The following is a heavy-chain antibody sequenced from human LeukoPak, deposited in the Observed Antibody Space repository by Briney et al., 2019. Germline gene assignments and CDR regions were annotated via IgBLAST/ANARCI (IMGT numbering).Heavy chain of an antibody. CDR3: ARAKHGSISAVTSGLDY. D-gene: IGHD4-17*01. Sequence: GESLKISCKGSGYSFTSYWIGWVRQMPGKGLEWMGIIYPGDSDTRYSPSLQGQVTISADKSISTAYLQWSSLKASDTAMYYCARAKHGSISAVTSGLDYWGQGTLVTVSS. CDR2: IYPGDSDT. CDR1: GYSFTSYW. J-gene: IGHJ4*02. V-gene: IGHV5-51*01.